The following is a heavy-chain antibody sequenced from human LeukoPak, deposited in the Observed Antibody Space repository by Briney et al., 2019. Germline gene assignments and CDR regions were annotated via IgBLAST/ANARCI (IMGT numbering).Heavy chain of an antibody. CDR2: IIGSSGST. V-gene: IGHV3-23*01. J-gene: IGHJ4*02. Sequence: GGSLRLSCVASGFSFNNYAMNWVRQAPGKGLEWVSLIIGSSGSTFYADSVKGRFTISRDKSKNTLYPQMNSLRAEDTAVYYCAKGAYDYIEIAYFDYWGQGSLVTVSS. D-gene: IGHD5-12*01. CDR3: AKGAYDYIEIAYFDY. CDR1: GFSFNNYA.